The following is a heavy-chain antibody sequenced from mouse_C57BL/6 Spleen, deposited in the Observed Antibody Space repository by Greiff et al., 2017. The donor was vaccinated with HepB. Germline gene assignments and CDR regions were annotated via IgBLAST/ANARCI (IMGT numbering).Heavy chain of an antibody. Sequence: VHVKQSGAELVRPGASVKLSCTASGFNIKDDYMHWVKQRPEQGLEWIGWIDPENVDTESASKFQGKATITADTSSNPAYLQLSSLTSEEPAVYYCTLNYGSSARCAYWGQGTLVTVSA. CDR3: TLNYGSSARCAY. V-gene: IGHV14-4*01. CDR1: GFNIKDDY. J-gene: IGHJ3*01. CDR2: IDPENVDT. D-gene: IGHD1-1*01.